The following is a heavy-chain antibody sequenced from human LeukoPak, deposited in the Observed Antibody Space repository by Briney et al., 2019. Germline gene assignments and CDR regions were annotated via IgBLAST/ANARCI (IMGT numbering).Heavy chain of an antibody. J-gene: IGHJ4*02. Sequence: PSETLSLTCAVYGGSFSGYYWRWIRQPPGKGLEWIGEINHSGSTNYNPSLKSRVTISVDTSKNQFSLKLSSVTAADTAVYYCARGYCSGGSCYFPQGNFDYWGQGTLVTVSS. CDR1: GGSFSGYY. CDR2: INHSGST. CDR3: ARGYCSGGSCYFPQGNFDY. D-gene: IGHD2-15*01. V-gene: IGHV4-34*01.